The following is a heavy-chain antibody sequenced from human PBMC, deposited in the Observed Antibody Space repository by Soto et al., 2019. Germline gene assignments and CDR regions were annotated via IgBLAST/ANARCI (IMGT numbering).Heavy chain of an antibody. J-gene: IGHJ4*02. V-gene: IGHV3-30-3*01. CDR1: GFTFSSYA. CDR2: ISYDGSNK. D-gene: IGHD3-22*01. Sequence: GGSLRLSCAASGFTFSSYAMHWVRQAPGKGLEWVAVISYDGSNKYYADSVKGRFTISRDNSKNTLYLQMNSLRAEDTAVYYCARDQDYYDSSGYPDYWGQGTLVTVSS. CDR3: ARDQDYYDSSGYPDY.